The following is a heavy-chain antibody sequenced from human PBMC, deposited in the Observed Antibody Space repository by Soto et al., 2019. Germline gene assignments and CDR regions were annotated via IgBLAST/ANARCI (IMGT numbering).Heavy chain of an antibody. J-gene: IGHJ2*01. Sequence: EVQLVESGGGLVQPGGSLRLSCAGSGFVFSSHWMHWVRQVPGKGLVWVSRITNDGSSTTYADSVNGRFTISRDNAKNTLYLQMNSLGAEDTAVYYCARGMQGSRYFDLWGRGTLVTVSS. CDR3: ARGMQGSRYFDL. V-gene: IGHV3-74*01. CDR1: GFVFSSHW. CDR2: ITNDGSST.